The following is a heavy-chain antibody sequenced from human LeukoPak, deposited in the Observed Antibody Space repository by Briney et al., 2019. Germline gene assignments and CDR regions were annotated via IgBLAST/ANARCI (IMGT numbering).Heavy chain of an antibody. CDR2: ISAYNGNT. CDR3: ARDLGSSATSTNWFDP. V-gene: IGHV1-18*01. Sequence: ASVKVSCKASGYTFTSYGISWVRQAPGQGLEWMGWISAYNGNTNYAQKLQGRVTMATDTSTSTAYMELRSLRSDDTAVYYCARDLGSSATSTNWFDPWGQGTLVTVSS. CDR1: GYTFTSYG. J-gene: IGHJ5*02. D-gene: IGHD6-6*01.